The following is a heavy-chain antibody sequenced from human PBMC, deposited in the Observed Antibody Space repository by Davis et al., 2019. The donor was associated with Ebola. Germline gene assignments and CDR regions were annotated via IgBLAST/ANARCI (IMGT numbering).Heavy chain of an antibody. Sequence: GESLKISCAASGFTFSSYWMHWVRLAPGKGLVWVSRINSDGSTTTYADSVKGRFTISRENAKNSLNLQMNSLRVEDTAVYYCVVRDERALGYWGQGTLVTVSS. CDR2: INSDGSTT. D-gene: IGHD2-8*01. J-gene: IGHJ4*02. CDR1: GFTFSSYW. V-gene: IGHV3-74*01. CDR3: VVRDERALGY.